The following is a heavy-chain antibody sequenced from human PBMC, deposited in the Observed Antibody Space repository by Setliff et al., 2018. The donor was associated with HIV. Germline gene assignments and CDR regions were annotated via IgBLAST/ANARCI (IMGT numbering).Heavy chain of an antibody. V-gene: IGHV3-74*01. CDR2: INTDGSST. CDR1: GFTFSSYW. Sequence: PGGSLRLSCAASGFTFSSYWMHWVRQAPGKGLVWVSRINTDGSSTSYADSVKGRFTISRDNSNNTLFLQMSSLRAEDTAIYYCARGSYGSFDYWGLGTLVTVSS. D-gene: IGHD3-10*01. J-gene: IGHJ4*02. CDR3: ARGSYGSFDY.